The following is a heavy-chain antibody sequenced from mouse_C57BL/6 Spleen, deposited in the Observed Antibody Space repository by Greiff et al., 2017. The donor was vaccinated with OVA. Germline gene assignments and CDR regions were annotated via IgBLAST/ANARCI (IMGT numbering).Heavy chain of an antibody. V-gene: IGHV1-76*01. J-gene: IGHJ2*01. D-gene: IGHD4-1*01. CDR2: IYPGSGNT. CDR1: GYTFTDYY. CDR3: ASELGRGGYFDY. Sequence: VQLQQSGAELVRPGASVKLSCKASGYTFTDYYINWVKQRPGQGLEWIARIYPGSGNTYYNEKFKGKATLTAEKSSSTAYMQLSSLTSEDSAVYFCASELGRGGYFDYWGQGTTLTVSS.